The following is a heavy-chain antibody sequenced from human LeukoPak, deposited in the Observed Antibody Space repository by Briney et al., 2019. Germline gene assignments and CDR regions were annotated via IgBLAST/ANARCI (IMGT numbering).Heavy chain of an antibody. Sequence: PSETLSLTCAVYGGSISSYYWSWIRQPPGKGLEWIGYIYYSGSTNYNPSLKSRVTISVDTSKNQFSLKLSSVTAADTAVYYCARGASGWTGYYFDYWGQGTLVTVSS. J-gene: IGHJ4*02. CDR1: GGSISSYY. D-gene: IGHD6-19*01. CDR3: ARGASGWTGYYFDY. V-gene: IGHV4-59*01. CDR2: IYYSGST.